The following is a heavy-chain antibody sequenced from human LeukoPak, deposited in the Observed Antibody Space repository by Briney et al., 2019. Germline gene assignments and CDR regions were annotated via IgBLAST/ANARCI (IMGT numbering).Heavy chain of an antibody. Sequence: GGSLRLSCAASGFTFSSYAMSWVRQAPGKGLEWVSAISGSGGSTYYADSVKGRFTISRDNSKNTLYLQMNSLRAEDTAVYYCAKGPPLDNVYSQLWLHYYYYYGMDVWGQGTTVTVSS. J-gene: IGHJ6*02. D-gene: IGHD5-18*01. CDR1: GFTFSSYA. CDR2: ISGSGGST. V-gene: IGHV3-23*01. CDR3: AKGPPLDNVYSQLWLHYYYYYGMDV.